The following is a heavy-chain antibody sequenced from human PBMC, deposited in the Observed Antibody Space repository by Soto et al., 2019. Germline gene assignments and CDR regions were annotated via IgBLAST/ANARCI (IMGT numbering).Heavy chain of an antibody. V-gene: IGHV3-30*18. CDR1: GFTFSSYG. J-gene: IGHJ4*02. CDR3: AKATPSPPEDY. CDR2: ISYDGSNK. Sequence: GGSLRLSCAASGFTFSSYGMHWVRQAPGKGLEWVAVISYDGSNKYYADSVKGRFTISRDNSKNTLDLQMNSLRAEDTAVYYCAKATPSPPEDYWGQGTLVTVSS. D-gene: IGHD2-15*01.